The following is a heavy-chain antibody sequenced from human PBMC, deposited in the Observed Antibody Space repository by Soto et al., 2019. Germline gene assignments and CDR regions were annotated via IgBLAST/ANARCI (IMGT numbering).Heavy chain of an antibody. D-gene: IGHD3-10*01. V-gene: IGHV3-30*18. CDR3: AKVQYGSGSYYKPGSGYYGMDV. Sequence: PGGSLRLSCAASGFTFSSYGMHWVRQAPGKGLEWVAVISYDGSNKYYADSVKGRFTISRDNSKNTLYLQMNSLRAEDTAVYYCAKVQYGSGSYYKPGSGYYGMDVWGQGTTVTVSS. CDR2: ISYDGSNK. CDR1: GFTFSSYG. J-gene: IGHJ6*02.